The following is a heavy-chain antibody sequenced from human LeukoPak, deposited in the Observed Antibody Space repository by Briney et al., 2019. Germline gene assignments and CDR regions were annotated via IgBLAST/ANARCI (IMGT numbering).Heavy chain of an antibody. Sequence: PGGSLRLSCAASGFTFSSYGMHWVRQAPGTGLEWVAVISYDGSNKYYADSVKGRFTISRDNSKNTLYLQMNSLRAEDTAVYYCAKSGDGYNLDYWGQGTLVTVAS. CDR3: AKSGDGYNLDY. CDR2: ISYDGSNK. J-gene: IGHJ4*02. CDR1: GFTFSSYG. D-gene: IGHD5-24*01. V-gene: IGHV3-30*18.